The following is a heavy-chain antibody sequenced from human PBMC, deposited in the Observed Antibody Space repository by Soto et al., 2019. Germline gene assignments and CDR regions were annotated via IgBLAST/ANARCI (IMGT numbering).Heavy chain of an antibody. CDR1: GNTFTSQH. CDR2: ANPAGGIT. D-gene: IGHD6-19*01. V-gene: IGHV1-46*03. J-gene: IGHJ6*02. Sequence: ASVKVSCKASGNTFTSQHMHWVRQAPGQGLEWMGIANPAGGITTHAPKFQDRLTMTSDASTSTVYMELSGLRSDDTAVYYCTRLREEQWLVAYYYYYGMDVWGQGTTVTVSS. CDR3: TRLREEQWLVAYYYYYGMDV.